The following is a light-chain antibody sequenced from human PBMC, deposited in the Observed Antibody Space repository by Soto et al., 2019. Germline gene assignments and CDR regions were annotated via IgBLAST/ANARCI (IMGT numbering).Light chain of an antibody. V-gene: IGKV3-20*01. Sequence: EMVLTQSPGTLSLSPGERATLSCSASQSVSSSYLAWYQRKPGQAPRLLIYGASSRATGIPDRFSGSGSGTDFSLTISRLEPEDFAVYYCQQYGSSPVTLGQGTKVDIK. CDR1: QSVSSSY. J-gene: IGKJ1*01. CDR2: GAS. CDR3: QQYGSSPVT.